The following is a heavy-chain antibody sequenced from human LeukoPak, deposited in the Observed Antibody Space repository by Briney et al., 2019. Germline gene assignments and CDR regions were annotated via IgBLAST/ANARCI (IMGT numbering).Heavy chain of an antibody. CDR2: IYYSGST. CDR3: ARALVVINWFDP. V-gene: IGHV4-59*01. CDR1: GGSISSYY. J-gene: IGHJ5*02. Sequence: SETLSLTCTVSGGSISSYYWSWIRQPPGEGLEWIGYIYYSGSTNYNPSLKSRVTISVDTSKNQFSLKLSSVTAADTAVYYCARALVVINWFDPWGQGTLVTVSS. D-gene: IGHD3-22*01.